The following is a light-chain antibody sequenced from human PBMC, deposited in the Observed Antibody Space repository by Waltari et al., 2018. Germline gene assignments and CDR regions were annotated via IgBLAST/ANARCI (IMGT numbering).Light chain of an antibody. CDR1: QTIRTTY. V-gene: IGKV3-20*01. J-gene: IGKJ4*01. Sequence: EIMLTQSPGTLSLSPGAGATLSCRTSQTIRTTYLAWYQQKPGQAPTLLIYGTFTRATGIPDRFTGSGSGTDFSLTISSLEPEDFATYYCQQYDISPLTFGGGTKVEIK. CDR2: GTF. CDR3: QQYDISPLT.